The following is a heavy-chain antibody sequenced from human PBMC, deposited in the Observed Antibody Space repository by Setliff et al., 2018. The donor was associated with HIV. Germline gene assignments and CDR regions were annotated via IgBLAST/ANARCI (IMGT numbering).Heavy chain of an antibody. CDR1: GFTFSSYN. Sequence: PGGSLRLSCAASGFTFSSYNMNWVRQAPGKGLEWVANIKEDGSEKYYVDSVKGRFTISRDNAENSLYLQMNSLRAEDTAVYYCARDRYSGSSTDYWGQGTLVTVSS. J-gene: IGHJ4*02. CDR2: IKEDGSEK. D-gene: IGHD1-26*01. V-gene: IGHV3-7*01. CDR3: ARDRYSGSSTDY.